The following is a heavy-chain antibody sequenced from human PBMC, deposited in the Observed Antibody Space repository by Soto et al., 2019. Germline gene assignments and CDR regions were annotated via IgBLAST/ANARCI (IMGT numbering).Heavy chain of an antibody. CDR2: IYYSGTT. CDR3: ARHFSVDYFDY. Sequence: SETLSVTCTVSGDSITSNSYFWAWIRQPPGKGLEWIGSIYYSGTTYYNPSLKSRVTISVDRSKNQFSLKLSSVTAATTAVYYCARHFSVDYFDYWGQGALVTVSS. V-gene: IGHV4-39*01. J-gene: IGHJ4*02. CDR1: GDSITSNSYF.